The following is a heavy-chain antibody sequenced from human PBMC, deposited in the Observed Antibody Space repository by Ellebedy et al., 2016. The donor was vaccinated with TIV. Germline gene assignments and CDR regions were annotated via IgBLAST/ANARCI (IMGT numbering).Heavy chain of an antibody. Sequence: SETLSLXCTVSGGSISSSSYYWGWIRQPPGKGLEWIGSIYYSGSTYYNPSLKSRVTISVDTSKNQFSLKLSSVTAADTAVYYCARGCSGGSCYFAYGMDVWGQGTTVTVSS. J-gene: IGHJ6*02. D-gene: IGHD2-15*01. CDR2: IYYSGST. V-gene: IGHV4-39*01. CDR3: ARGCSGGSCYFAYGMDV. CDR1: GGSISSSSYY.